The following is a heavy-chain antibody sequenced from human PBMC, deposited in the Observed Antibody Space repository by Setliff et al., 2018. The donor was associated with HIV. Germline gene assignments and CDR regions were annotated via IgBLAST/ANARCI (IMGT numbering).Heavy chain of an antibody. Sequence: SETLSLTCTLSGGSISSGAYYWTWIRQHPGKGLEWIGYIYYSGSTYYNPSLKSRLTISLDTSSNQFSLRLSSVTAAGTAVYYCTRDRSDFHYHGMDVWGQGTTVTVSS. D-gene: IGHD2-21*02. CDR1: GGSISSGAYY. CDR3: TRDRSDFHYHGMDV. CDR2: IYYSGST. J-gene: IGHJ6*02. V-gene: IGHV4-31*03.